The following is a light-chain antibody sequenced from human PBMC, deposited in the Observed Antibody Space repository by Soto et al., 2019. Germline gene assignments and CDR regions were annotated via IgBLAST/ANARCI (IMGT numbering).Light chain of an antibody. CDR3: QHYKSYPFT. V-gene: IGKV1-5*01. CDR2: DVS. Sequence: DIQMTQSPSTLSASVGDRVTITCRASEDVNGWLAWYQQKPGTAPKLLIYDVSTLDSGVPSRFSGSGSGTEFTLTINSLQPDDFATFYCQHYKSYPFTFGPGTKVDIK. J-gene: IGKJ3*01. CDR1: EDVNGW.